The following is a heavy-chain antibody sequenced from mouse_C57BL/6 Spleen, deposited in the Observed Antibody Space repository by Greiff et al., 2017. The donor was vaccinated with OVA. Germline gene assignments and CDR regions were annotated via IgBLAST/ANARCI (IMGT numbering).Heavy chain of an antibody. CDR1: GYSITSGYY. CDR3: AREKTDYFDY. V-gene: IGHV3-6*01. Sequence: QLQESGPGLVKPSQSLSLTCSVTGYSITSGYYWNWIRQFPGNKLEWMGYISYDGSNNYNPSLKNRISITRDTSKNQFFLKLNSVTTEDTATYYCAREKTDYFDYWGQGTTLTVSS. CDR2: ISYDGSN. J-gene: IGHJ2*01.